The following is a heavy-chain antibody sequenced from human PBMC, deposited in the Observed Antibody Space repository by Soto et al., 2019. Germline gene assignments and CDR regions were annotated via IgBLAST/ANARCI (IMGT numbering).Heavy chain of an antibody. CDR2: INSDGSST. CDR1: GFTFSSYW. Sequence: GGSLRLSCAASGFTFSSYWIHWVRQAPGKGLVWVSRINSDGSSTSYADSVKGRFTISRDNSKSTVYLELNNLSAEDTAVYHCAKNQGVELVPLATVDWFDPWGQGSVVTVSS. J-gene: IGHJ5*02. V-gene: IGHV3-74*01. D-gene: IGHD1-26*01. CDR3: AKNQGVELVPLATVDWFDP.